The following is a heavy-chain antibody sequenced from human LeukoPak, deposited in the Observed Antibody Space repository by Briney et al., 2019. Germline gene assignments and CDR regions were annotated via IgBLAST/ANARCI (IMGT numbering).Heavy chain of an antibody. CDR2: ITPISGTA. V-gene: IGHV1-69*13. CDR1: GGTFSSYA. D-gene: IGHD2-2*01. CDR3: ATYCSSANCYIWGYYFDY. Sequence: SVKVSCKASGGTFSSYAISWVRQAPGQGLEWMGGITPISGTANYAQKFQGRVTITADESTSTAYMELSSLRSEDTAIYYCATYCSSANCYIWGYYFDYWGQGTLVTVSS. J-gene: IGHJ4*02.